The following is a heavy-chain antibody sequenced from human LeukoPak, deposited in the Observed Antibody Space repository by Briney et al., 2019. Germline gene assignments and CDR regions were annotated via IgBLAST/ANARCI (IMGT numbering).Heavy chain of an antibody. V-gene: IGHV4-4*07. CDR2: IFSTGSS. CDR3: ARGAGVDGFDP. CDR1: GGSISSYY. Sequence: PSETLSLTCTVSGGSISSYYWSWIRQPAGKGLEWIGRIFSTGSSNYNPSLKSRVTMSVDTYKNHFSLRLSSVTAADTAVYYCARGAGVDGFDPWGQGTLVTVSS. J-gene: IGHJ5*02. D-gene: IGHD7-27*01.